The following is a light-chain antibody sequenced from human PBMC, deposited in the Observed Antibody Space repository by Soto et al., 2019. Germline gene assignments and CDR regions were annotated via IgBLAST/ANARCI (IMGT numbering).Light chain of an antibody. V-gene: IGKV3-20*01. J-gene: IGKJ3*01. Sequence: EIVLTQSPATLSLPPGERATLSCRASQTLSINSLAWYQQKPGQAPRLLIYAASTRHTGIPDRFNGSGSGTDCALTINRLEPEDFAVYFCQQYDGAPFTFGPGTKVDIK. CDR1: QTLSINS. CDR2: AAS. CDR3: QQYDGAPFT.